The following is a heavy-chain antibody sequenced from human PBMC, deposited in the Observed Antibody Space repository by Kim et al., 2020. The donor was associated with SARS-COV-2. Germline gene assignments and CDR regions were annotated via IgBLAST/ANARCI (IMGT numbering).Heavy chain of an antibody. V-gene: IGHV3-9*03. J-gene: IGHJ4*02. CDR1: GFTFDDYA. CDR2: ISWNSGSI. D-gene: IGHD3-10*01. CDR3: GSGAPSGY. Sequence: GGSLRLSCAASGFTFDDYAMHWVRQAPGKGLEWVSGISWNSGSIGYADSVKGRFTISRDNAKNSLYLQMNSLRAEDMALYYCGSGAPSGYWGQGTLVTVSS.